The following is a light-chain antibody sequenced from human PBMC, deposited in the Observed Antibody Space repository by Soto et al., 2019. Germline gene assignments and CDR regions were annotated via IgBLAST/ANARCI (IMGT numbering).Light chain of an antibody. V-gene: IGKV3-11*01. CDR1: QSVSSY. CDR2: DAS. J-gene: IGKJ4*01. CDR3: QQGNNWPLT. Sequence: ENVLTQSPATLSLSPGERATLSCRASQSVSSYLACYQQNPGQVPRLLIYDASNRATAIPARFSGSESGTDFTLTSSSLETEDCAGYYCQQGNNWPLTFGGGNKVEIK.